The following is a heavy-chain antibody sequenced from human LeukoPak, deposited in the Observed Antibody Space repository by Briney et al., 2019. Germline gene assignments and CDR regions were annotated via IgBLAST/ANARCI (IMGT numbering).Heavy chain of an antibody. V-gene: IGHV3-23*01. Sequence: GGSLRLSCAASGFTFSSYAMSWVRQAPGKGLEWVSAISGSGGSTYYADSVKGRFTISRDNSKNTLYLQMNSLRAEDTAVYYCARDLDGYSILDYWGQGTLVTVSS. J-gene: IGHJ4*02. CDR3: ARDLDGYSILDY. D-gene: IGHD5-24*01. CDR1: GFTFSSYA. CDR2: ISGSGGST.